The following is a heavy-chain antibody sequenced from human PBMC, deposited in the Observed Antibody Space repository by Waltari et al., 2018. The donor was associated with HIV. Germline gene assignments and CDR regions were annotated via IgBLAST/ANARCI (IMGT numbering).Heavy chain of an antibody. V-gene: IGHV3-30-3*01. CDR2: ISGDGSNK. CDR3: GREGDYYDSSPFDY. D-gene: IGHD3-22*01. CDR1: GFTFNPYA. J-gene: IGHJ4*02. Sequence: QVQLVESGGGVVQPGRSLRLSCAASGFTFNPYAMHWVRQAPGKGLEWGAVISGDGSNKHYADSVKGRCTISRDNSRNSLYLQMSSLRAEDTAVYYCGREGDYYDSSPFDYWGQGTLVTVSS.